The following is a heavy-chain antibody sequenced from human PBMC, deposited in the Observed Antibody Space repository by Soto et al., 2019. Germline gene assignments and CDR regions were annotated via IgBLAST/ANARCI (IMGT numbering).Heavy chain of an antibody. Sequence: GGSLRLSCAASGFTFSSYDMHWVRQATGKGLEWVSAIGTAGDTYYPGSVKVRFTISRENAKNSLYLQMNSLRAGDTAVYYCARGISRSPRVPGRRGVIIPTEFDYWGQGTLVTVSS. CDR2: IGTAGDT. CDR1: GFTFSSYD. CDR3: ARGISRSPRVPGRRGVIIPTEFDY. J-gene: IGHJ4*02. V-gene: IGHV3-13*01. D-gene: IGHD3-10*01.